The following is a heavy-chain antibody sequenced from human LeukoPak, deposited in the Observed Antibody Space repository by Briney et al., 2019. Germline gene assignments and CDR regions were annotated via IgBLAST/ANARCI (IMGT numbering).Heavy chain of an antibody. CDR2: IYYSGST. CDR3: ARRGGYYDSSGFDI. CDR1: GGSISSYY. V-gene: IGHV4-59*08. D-gene: IGHD3-22*01. J-gene: IGHJ3*02. Sequence: PSETLSLTCTVSGGSISSYYWSWIRQPPGKGLEWIGYIYYSGSTNYNPSLKSRVTISVDTSKNQFSLKLSSVTAADTAVYYCARRGGYYDSSGFDIWGQGTMVTVSS.